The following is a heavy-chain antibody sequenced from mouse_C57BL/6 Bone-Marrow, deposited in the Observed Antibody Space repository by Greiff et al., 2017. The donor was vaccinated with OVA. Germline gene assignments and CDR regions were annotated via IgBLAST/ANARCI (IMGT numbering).Heavy chain of an antibody. Sequence: QVQLQQSGAELARPGASVKLSCKASGYTFTSYGISWVKQTTGQGLEWIGEIYPSSGTTSSTETFHGKATLTPAKSSSTAYVVLRIRTAEDSAVDFCAIDYYGAWFAYWGQGTRVTVSA. CDR2: IYPSSGTT. CDR3: AIDYYGAWFAY. J-gene: IGHJ3*01. V-gene: IGHV1-81*01. D-gene: IGHD1-1*01. CDR1: GYTFTSYG.